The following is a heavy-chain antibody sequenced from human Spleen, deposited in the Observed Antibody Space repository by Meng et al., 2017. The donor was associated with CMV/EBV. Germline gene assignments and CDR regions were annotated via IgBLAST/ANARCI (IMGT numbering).Heavy chain of an antibody. D-gene: IGHD2-2*01. J-gene: IGHJ3*02. CDR2: IKQDGSEK. V-gene: IGHV3-7*01. Sequence: GESLKISCAVSGFTFSRNWMTWVRQAPGKGLEWVANIKQDGSEKYYVDSVKGRFTISRDNAKNSLYLQMNSLRAEDTAVYFCARDGTRYCSTTSCYPGAFDIWGQGTMVTVSS. CDR3: ARDGTRYCSTTSCYPGAFDI. CDR1: GFTFSRNW.